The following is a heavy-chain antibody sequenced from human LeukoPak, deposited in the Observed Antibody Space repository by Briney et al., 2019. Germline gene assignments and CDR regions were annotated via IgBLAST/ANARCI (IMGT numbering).Heavy chain of an antibody. D-gene: IGHD2-2*01. CDR2: INHSGST. CDR3: ARGQIVVVPAAPHYMGV. V-gene: IGHV4-34*01. CDR1: GGSFSGYY. Sequence: SEALSLTCAVYGGSFSGYYWSWIRQPPGKGLEWIGEINHSGSTNYNPSLKSRVTISVDTSKDQFSLKLRSVTAADTAMYYCARGQIVVVPAAPHYMGVWGKGTTVTVSS. J-gene: IGHJ6*03.